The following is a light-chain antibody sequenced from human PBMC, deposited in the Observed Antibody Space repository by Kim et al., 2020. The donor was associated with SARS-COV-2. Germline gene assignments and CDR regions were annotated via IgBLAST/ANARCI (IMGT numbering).Light chain of an antibody. CDR2: WAS. CDR1: QSVLNRPNNKNF. J-gene: IGKJ4*01. CDR3: QQYYSNSLT. V-gene: IGKV4-1*01. Sequence: DIVMTQSPDSLAVSLGERATINCKSSQSVLNRPNNKNFLAWYQQKPGQPPKLLIYWASTRESGVPDRFSGSGSGTDFTLTISSLQAEDVAVYYCQQYYSNSLTFGGGTKVYIK.